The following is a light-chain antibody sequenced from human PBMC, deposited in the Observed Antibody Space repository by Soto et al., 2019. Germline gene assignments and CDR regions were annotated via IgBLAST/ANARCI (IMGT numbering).Light chain of an antibody. CDR2: GAS. V-gene: IGKV3-15*01. CDR3: QQYNSYSPT. J-gene: IGKJ1*01. Sequence: DIVMTQSPATLSVAPGERVTFSCRASQGVSRKLAWYQHKPGQAPRLLISGASTGATGIPARFSGSGSGTEFTLTISSLQSEDCAIYYCQQYNSYSPTFGQGTKVDIK. CDR1: QGVSRK.